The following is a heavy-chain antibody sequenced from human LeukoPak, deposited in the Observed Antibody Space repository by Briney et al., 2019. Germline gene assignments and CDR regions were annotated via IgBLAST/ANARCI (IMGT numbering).Heavy chain of an antibody. CDR1: GYTFTGYY. D-gene: IGHD3-22*01. Sequence: ASVKVSCKASGYTFTGYYMHWVRQAPGQGLEWMGRINPNSGGTNYAQKFQGRVTMTRDTSISTAYMELSRLRSDDTAVYYCARGNYYDSRGYSLPFDYWGQGTLVTVSS. V-gene: IGHV1-2*06. J-gene: IGHJ4*02. CDR2: INPNSGGT. CDR3: ARGNYYDSRGYSLPFDY.